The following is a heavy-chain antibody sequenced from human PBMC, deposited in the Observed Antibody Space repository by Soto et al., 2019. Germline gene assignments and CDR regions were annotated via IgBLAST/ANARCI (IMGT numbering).Heavy chain of an antibody. CDR3: VGAAPGD. CDR2: LYTDDRT. V-gene: IGHV3-53*05. D-gene: IGHD3-16*01. J-gene: IGHJ4*02. Sequence: GGSLRLSCAASGFAVSNKHMGWVRQAPGKGLESVSILYTDDRTYYADSVKGRFTISRDNSKNTVSLQMNSLRDEDTAMYYCVGAAPGDWGQGTPVTVSS. CDR1: GFAVSNKH.